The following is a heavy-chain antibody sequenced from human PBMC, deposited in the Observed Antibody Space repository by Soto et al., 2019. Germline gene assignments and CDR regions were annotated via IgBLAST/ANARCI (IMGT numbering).Heavy chain of an antibody. CDR3: ARKRWATVTTSGMDV. D-gene: IGHD4-17*01. CDR1: GGTFSSYA. J-gene: IGHJ6*02. Sequence: SVKVSCKASGGTFSSYAISWVRQAPGQGLEWMGGIIPIFGTANYAQKFQGRVTITADESTSTAYMELSSLRSEDTAVYYCARKRWATVTTSGMDVWGQGTTVTVSS. V-gene: IGHV1-69*13. CDR2: IIPIFGTA.